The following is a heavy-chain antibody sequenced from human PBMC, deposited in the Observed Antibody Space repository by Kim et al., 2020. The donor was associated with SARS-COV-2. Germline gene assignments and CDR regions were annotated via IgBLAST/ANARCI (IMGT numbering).Heavy chain of an antibody. V-gene: IGHV4-39*01. CDR1: GGSISSSSYY. CDR3: ARQSRRGYSGYDYFLVGSVGFDD. CDR2: IYYSGST. J-gene: IGHJ4*02. D-gene: IGHD5-12*01. Sequence: SETLSLTCTVSGGSISSSSYYWGWIRQPPGKGLEWIGSIYYSGSTFYNPSLKSRVTISVDTSKNQFSLKLSSVTAADTAMYYCARQSRRGYSGYDYFLVGSVGFDDWGQGTLVTVSS.